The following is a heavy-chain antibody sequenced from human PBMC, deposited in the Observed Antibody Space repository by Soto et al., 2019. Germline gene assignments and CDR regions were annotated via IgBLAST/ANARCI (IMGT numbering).Heavy chain of an antibody. V-gene: IGHV4-30-2*01. CDR1: GGSISSGGYS. D-gene: IGHD3-22*01. CDR2: TYHSGST. CDR3: ARDWYYDSSGYSFGMDV. J-gene: IGHJ6*02. Sequence: SETLSLTCAVSGGSISSGGYSWSWIRQPPGKGLEWIGYTYHSGSTYYNPSLKSRVTISVDRSKNQFSLKLSSVTAADTAVYYCARDWYYDSSGYSFGMDVWGQGTTVTVSS.